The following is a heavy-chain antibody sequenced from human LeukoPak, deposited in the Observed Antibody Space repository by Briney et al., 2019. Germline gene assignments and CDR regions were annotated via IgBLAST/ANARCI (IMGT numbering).Heavy chain of an antibody. Sequence: ASVKVSCKASGYTFTGYYMHWVRQAPGQGLEWMGWINPNSGGTNYAQKFQGRVPMTRDASISTAYMELSRLRSDDTAVYYCAREDPSGSGYADAFDIWGQGTMVTVSS. J-gene: IGHJ3*02. V-gene: IGHV1-2*02. CDR3: AREDPSGSGYADAFDI. CDR1: GYTFTGYY. CDR2: INPNSGGT. D-gene: IGHD3-22*01.